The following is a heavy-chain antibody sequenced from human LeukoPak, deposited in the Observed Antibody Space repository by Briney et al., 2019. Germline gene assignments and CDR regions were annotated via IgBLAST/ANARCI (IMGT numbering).Heavy chain of an antibody. CDR1: GFTFSNYG. Sequence: GGSLRLSCAVSGFTFSNYGMSWVRQAPGKGLEWVSSISSSSSYIYYADSVKGRFTISRDNAKNSLFLQMNSLRAEDTAVYYCARDSDFDSSGYYPYYYYYYNMDVWGQGTTVTVSS. CDR2: ISSSSSYI. D-gene: IGHD3-22*01. V-gene: IGHV3-21*01. J-gene: IGHJ6*02. CDR3: ARDSDFDSSGYYPYYYYYYNMDV.